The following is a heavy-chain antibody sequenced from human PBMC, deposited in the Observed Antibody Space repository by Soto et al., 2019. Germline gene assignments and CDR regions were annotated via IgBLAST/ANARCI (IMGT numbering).Heavy chain of an antibody. V-gene: IGHV3-9*01. D-gene: IGHD2-2*01. Sequence: LRLSCAASGFTFDDYAMHWVRQAPGKGLEWVSGISWNSGSIGYADSVKGRFTISRDNAKNSLYLQMNSLRAEDTALYYCAKDIKCSSTSCYPHTKHYYYYGMDVWGQGTTVTVSS. CDR3: AKDIKCSSTSCYPHTKHYYYYGMDV. CDR1: GFTFDDYA. CDR2: ISWNSGSI. J-gene: IGHJ6*02.